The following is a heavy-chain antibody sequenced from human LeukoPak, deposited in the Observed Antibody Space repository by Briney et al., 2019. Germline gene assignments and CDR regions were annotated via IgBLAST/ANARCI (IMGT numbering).Heavy chain of an antibody. Sequence: ASVKVSCKASGYTFTNYAIHWVRQAPGQRLEWMGWINAGNGNTKYSQKFQGRVTITRDTSANTAYMELSSLRSEDTAVYHCARGSVAGPYYFDYWGQGTLVTVSS. D-gene: IGHD6-19*01. CDR2: INAGNGNT. CDR1: GYTFTNYA. J-gene: IGHJ4*02. V-gene: IGHV1-3*01. CDR3: ARGSVAGPYYFDY.